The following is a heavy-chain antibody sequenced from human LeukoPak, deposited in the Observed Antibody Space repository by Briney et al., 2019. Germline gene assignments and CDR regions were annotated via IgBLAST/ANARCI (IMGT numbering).Heavy chain of an antibody. J-gene: IGHJ4*02. CDR2: IYHSGST. D-gene: IGHD7-27*01. V-gene: IGHV4-38-2*02. CDR3: ARETGPLNY. Sequence: SETLSLTCTVSGYSISSGYYWGWIRQPPGKGLEWIGSIYHSGSTYYNPSLKSRVTISVDTSKNQFSLKLSSVTAADTAVYYCARETGPLNYWGQGTLVTVSS. CDR1: GYSISSGYY.